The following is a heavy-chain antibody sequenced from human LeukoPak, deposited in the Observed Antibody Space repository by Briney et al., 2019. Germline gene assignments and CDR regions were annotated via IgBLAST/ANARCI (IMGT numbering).Heavy chain of an antibody. CDR1: GGSISSSSYY. J-gene: IGHJ4*02. D-gene: IGHD4-23*01. Sequence: NASETLSLTCTVSGGSISSSSYYWGWNRQPPGKGLEWIGSIYYSGSTYYNPSLKSRVTISVDTSKNQFSLKLSSVTAADTAVYYCASGDGGNFDYWGQGTLVTVSS. CDR2: IYYSGST. CDR3: ASGDGGNFDY. V-gene: IGHV4-39*01.